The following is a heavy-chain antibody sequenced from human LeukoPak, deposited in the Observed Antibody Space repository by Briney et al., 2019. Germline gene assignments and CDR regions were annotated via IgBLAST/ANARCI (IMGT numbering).Heavy chain of an antibody. V-gene: IGHV1-46*01. CDR1: GYTFTSYY. J-gene: IGHJ4*02. Sequence: ASVRVSCKASGYTFTSYYIHWVRQAPGLGLEWMGVIDPSGSSTTYAQRFQGRVTMTRDTSSSTVYMELSSLRSEDTAVYYCARYYYSDYWGQGTRVTVSS. CDR2: IDPSGSST. CDR3: ARYYYSDY.